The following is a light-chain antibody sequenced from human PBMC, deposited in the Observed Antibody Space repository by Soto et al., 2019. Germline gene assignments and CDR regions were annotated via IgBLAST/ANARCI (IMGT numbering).Light chain of an antibody. CDR2: ENN. J-gene: IGLJ1*01. Sequence: QSVLTQPPSVSAAPGQKVTISCSGSSSNIGNNYVSWYQQLPGTAPKLLIYENNKRPSGIPDRFSGSKSGTSATLGITGLQTGDEADYYCGTWDSSLSRVFGTGTKVT. CDR1: SSNIGNNY. V-gene: IGLV1-51*02. CDR3: GTWDSSLSRV.